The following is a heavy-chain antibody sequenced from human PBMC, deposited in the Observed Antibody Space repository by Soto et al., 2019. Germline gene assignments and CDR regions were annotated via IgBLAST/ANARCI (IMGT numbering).Heavy chain of an antibody. CDR2: INTYNGET. CDR1: GYTFTNYG. Sequence: ASVKVSCKASGYTFTNYGISWVRQAPGQGLEWMGWINTYNGETIYAQKFQGRVTMTEDTSTDTAYMELSSLRSEDTAVYYCATSYGDYAIDYWGQGTLVTVSS. J-gene: IGHJ4*02. CDR3: ATSYGDYAIDY. D-gene: IGHD4-17*01. V-gene: IGHV1-18*01.